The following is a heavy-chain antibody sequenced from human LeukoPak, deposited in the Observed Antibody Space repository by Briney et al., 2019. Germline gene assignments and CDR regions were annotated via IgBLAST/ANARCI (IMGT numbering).Heavy chain of an antibody. D-gene: IGHD1-26*01. V-gene: IGHV3-30*01. CDR1: GFTFSSYA. CDR2: ISYDGSNK. CDR3: ARDYRFRGSSLLGY. J-gene: IGHJ4*02. Sequence: LSGGSLRLSCAASGFTFSSYAMHWVRQAPGKGLEWVAVISYDGSNKYYADSVKGRFTISRDNSKNTLYLQKNSLRAEDTAVYYCARDYRFRGSSLLGYWGQGTLVTVSS.